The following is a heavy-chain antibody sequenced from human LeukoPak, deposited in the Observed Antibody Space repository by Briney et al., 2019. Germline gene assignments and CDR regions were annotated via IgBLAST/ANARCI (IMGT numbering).Heavy chain of an antibody. CDR2: IKTKTAGWTT. CDR1: GFTFSNAW. D-gene: IGHD3-16*02. V-gene: IGHV3-15*01. J-gene: IGHJ4*02. CDR3: ATSFPTSAY. Sequence: GGSLRLSCAASGFTFSNAWMSWARQAPGKGLEWVGRIKTKTAGWTTDYAAPVKGRFTISRDDSKTTLYLQMNSLKTEDTAVYYCATSFPTSAYCGQGTLVTVSS.